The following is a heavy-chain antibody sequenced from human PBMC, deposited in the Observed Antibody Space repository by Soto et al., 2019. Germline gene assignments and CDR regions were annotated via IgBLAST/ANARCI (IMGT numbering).Heavy chain of an antibody. D-gene: IGHD3-9*01. CDR3: ARVDVLRYFDIDY. J-gene: IGHJ4*02. CDR2: IYYSGST. CDR1: GGSISSTSSY. Sequence: PSETLSLTCTVSGGSISSTSSYWGWIRQPPGKELEWIGNIYYSGSTYYNPSLNSRVTISVDTSKNQFSLKLSSVTAADTAVYYCARVDVLRYFDIDYWGQGTLVTVSS. V-gene: IGHV4-39*07.